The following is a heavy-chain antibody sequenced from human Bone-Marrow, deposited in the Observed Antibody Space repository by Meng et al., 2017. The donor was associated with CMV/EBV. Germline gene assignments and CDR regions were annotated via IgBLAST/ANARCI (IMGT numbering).Heavy chain of an antibody. V-gene: IGHV1-58*01. CDR3: ADRIHILRVNTQDLSSGEAFDI. J-gene: IGHJ3*02. CDR1: GFTFTSYA. Sequence: SVKVSCKASGFTFTSYAVQWVRQARGQRLEWIGWIVVGSGNTHYAQKFQERVTITRDMSTSTAYMGLSSLRSEDTAVYYCADRIHILRVNTQDLSSGEAFDIWGQGTMVTVSS. CDR2: IVVGSGNT. D-gene: IGHD2-15*01.